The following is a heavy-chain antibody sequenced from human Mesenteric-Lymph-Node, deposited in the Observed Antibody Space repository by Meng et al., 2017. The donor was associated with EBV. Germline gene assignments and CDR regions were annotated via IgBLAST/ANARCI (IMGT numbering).Heavy chain of an antibody. V-gene: IGHV3-21*01. CDR1: GFSFSSYN. J-gene: IGHJ2*01. CDR2: ISSSSTYI. Sequence: EVQLVESGGGLVKPGGSXXLSCAASGFSFSSYNMNWVRQAPGKGLEWVSSISSSSTYIYYADSVKGRFTISRDNAKNSLYLQMNSLRAEDTAVYYCARDGGFRYFDLWGRGTLVTVSS. D-gene: IGHD2-15*01. CDR3: ARDGGFRYFDL.